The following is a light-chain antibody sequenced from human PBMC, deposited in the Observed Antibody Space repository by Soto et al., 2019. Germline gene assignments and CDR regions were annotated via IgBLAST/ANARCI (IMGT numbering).Light chain of an antibody. CDR1: QSISSY. J-gene: IGKJ1*01. CDR3: QQSYSTPRT. V-gene: IGKV1-39*01. Sequence: DIQMTQSPSSLSASVGDRVTITCRASQSISSYLNWYQQKPGKAPKLLIYAASSLQSGVPSRFSGSVSGTDFTLTISSLQPEDFATYYCQQSYSTPRTFXQGTKMDIK. CDR2: AAS.